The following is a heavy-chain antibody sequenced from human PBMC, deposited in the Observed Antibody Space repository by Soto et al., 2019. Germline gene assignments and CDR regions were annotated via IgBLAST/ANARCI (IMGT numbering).Heavy chain of an antibody. J-gene: IGHJ4*02. CDR2: ISGSGGGT. CDR3: AKGSATQSSYYDS. V-gene: IGHV3-23*01. CDR1: GFTFSSYA. Sequence: GSLRLSCAASGFTFSSYAMSWVRQAPGKGLEWVSGISGSGGGTYYADAVKGRFTISRDNSKNTLYLQMNSLRADDAAVYYCAKGSATQSSYYDSWGQGTLVTVS.